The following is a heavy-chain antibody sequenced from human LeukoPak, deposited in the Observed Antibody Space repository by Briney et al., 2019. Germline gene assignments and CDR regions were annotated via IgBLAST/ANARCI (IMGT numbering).Heavy chain of an antibody. CDR1: GGTFSSYA. Sequence: SVKVSCKASGGTFSSYAISWVRQAPGQGLEWMGGIIPIFGTANYAQKFQGRVTITADKSTSTAYMELSSLRSEDTAVYYCARRVFDFWSGQTSKYYYYYMDVWGKGTTVTVSS. D-gene: IGHD3-3*01. CDR3: ARRVFDFWSGQTSKYYYYYMDV. J-gene: IGHJ6*03. V-gene: IGHV1-69*06. CDR2: IIPIFGTA.